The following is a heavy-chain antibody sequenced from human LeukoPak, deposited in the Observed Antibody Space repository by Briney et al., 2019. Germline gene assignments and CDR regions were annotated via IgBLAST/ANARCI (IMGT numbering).Heavy chain of an antibody. Sequence: SETLSLTCTVSGGSISSGGYYWSWIRQHPGKGLEWIGYIYYSGSTYYNPSLKSRVTISVDTSKNQFSLKLSSVTAADTAVYYCAREGHLPGYLDYWGQGTLVTVSS. D-gene: IGHD6-13*01. CDR1: GGSISSGGYY. V-gene: IGHV4-31*03. J-gene: IGHJ4*02. CDR2: IYYSGST. CDR3: AREGHLPGYLDY.